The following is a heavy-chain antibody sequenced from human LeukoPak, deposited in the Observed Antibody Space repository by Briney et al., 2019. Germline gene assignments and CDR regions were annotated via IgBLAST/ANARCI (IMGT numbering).Heavy chain of an antibody. D-gene: IGHD4-17*01. CDR2: IYYSGST. CDR1: RGSISTYY. V-gene: IGHV4-59*01. CDR3: ARDASIRWVFDF. Sequence: SETLSLTCTVSRGSISTYYWTWIRQPPGKGLEWIGYIYYSGSTNYNPSLKSRVTISVDTSKNQFSLNLNSVTAADTAVYYCARDASIRWVFDFWGQGTLVTVSS. J-gene: IGHJ4*02.